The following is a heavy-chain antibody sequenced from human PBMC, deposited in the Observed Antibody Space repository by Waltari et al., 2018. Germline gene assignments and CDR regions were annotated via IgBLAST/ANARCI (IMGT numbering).Heavy chain of an antibody. J-gene: IGHJ3*02. CDR3: AKEQEAFDI. Sequence: QLQLVESGGGVVQPGKSLRLSCAASGFTMSSYFMHWVRQAPGKGLEWVAVGWSNGNEKYYGDSVKGRFTISRDNSKNIVYLQMNSLRAEDTAVYFCAKEQEAFDIWGQGTVVTVS. V-gene: IGHV3-33*06. CDR1: GFTMSSYF. CDR2: GWSNGNEK.